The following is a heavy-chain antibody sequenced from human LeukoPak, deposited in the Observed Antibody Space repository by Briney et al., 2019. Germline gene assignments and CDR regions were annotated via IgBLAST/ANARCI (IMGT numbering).Heavy chain of an antibody. CDR2: IYPGDSDT. D-gene: IGHD3-10*01. CDR3: ARNRMGTGTYYYGSGSYSPQFYFDY. CDR1: GYSFNNYW. J-gene: IGHJ4*02. Sequence: GESLKISCKGSGYSFNNYWIGWVRQMPGKGLEWMGIIYPGDSDTRYGPSFQGQVTISADKSISTAYLQWSSLKASDTAMYYCARNRMGTGTYYYGSGSYSPQFYFDYWGQGTLVTVSS. V-gene: IGHV5-51*01.